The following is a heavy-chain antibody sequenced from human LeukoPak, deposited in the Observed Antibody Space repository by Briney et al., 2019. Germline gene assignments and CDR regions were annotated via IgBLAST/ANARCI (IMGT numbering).Heavy chain of an antibody. CDR3: ARGYSIAAPGIDY. Sequence: PSETLSLTCTVSGGSISSGGYYWSWIRQHPGKGLEWIGYIYYSGSTYYNPSLKSRVTISVDTSKNQFSLKLSSVTAADTAAYYCARGYSIAAPGIDYWGQGTLVTVSS. D-gene: IGHD6-25*01. V-gene: IGHV4-31*03. CDR2: IYYSGST. CDR1: GGSISSGGYY. J-gene: IGHJ4*02.